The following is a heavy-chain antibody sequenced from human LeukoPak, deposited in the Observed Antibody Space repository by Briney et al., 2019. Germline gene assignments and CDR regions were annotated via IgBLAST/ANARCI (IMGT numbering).Heavy chain of an antibody. CDR2: MNPNSGNT. J-gene: IGHJ6*03. V-gene: IGHV1-8*01. Sequence: ASVKVSCKASGYTFTSYDINWVRQATGQGLEWMGWMNPNSGNTGYAQKFQGRVTMTRNTSISTAYMELSSLRSEDTAVYYCARVVYDYADYVSYYYYYMDVWGKGTTVTISS. CDR1: GYTFTSYD. CDR3: ARVVYDYADYVSYYYYYMDV. D-gene: IGHD4-17*01.